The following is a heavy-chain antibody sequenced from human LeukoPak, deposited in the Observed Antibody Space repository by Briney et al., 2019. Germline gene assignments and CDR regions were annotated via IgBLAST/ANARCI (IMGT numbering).Heavy chain of an antibody. D-gene: IGHD5-18*01. CDR3: ARRVDTAMDDDAFDI. Sequence: PLETLSLTCAVSGYSISSGYYWGWIRQPPGKGLEWIGSIYHSGSTYYNPSLKSRVTISVDTSKNQFSLKLSSVTAADTAVYYCARRVDTAMDDDAFDIWGQGTMVTVSS. J-gene: IGHJ3*02. CDR1: GYSISSGYY. CDR2: IYHSGST. V-gene: IGHV4-38-2*01.